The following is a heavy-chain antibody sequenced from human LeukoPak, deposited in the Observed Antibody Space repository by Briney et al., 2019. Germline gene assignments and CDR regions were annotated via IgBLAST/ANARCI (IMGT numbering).Heavy chain of an antibody. CDR3: ARCGLAVELLYYYYYMDV. J-gene: IGHJ6*03. V-gene: IGHV4-38-2*02. D-gene: IGHD3-10*01. CDR2: IYYSGST. Sequence: SETLSLTCTVSGYSVSSGYYWGWIRQPPGEGLEWIGSIYYSGSTYYNPSLKSRVTISVDTSKNQFSLKLSSVTAADTAVYYCARCGLAVELLYYYYYMDVWGKGTTVTVSS. CDR1: GYSVSSGYY.